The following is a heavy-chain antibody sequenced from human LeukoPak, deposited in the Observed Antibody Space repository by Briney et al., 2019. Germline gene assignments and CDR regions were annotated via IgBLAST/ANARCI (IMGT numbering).Heavy chain of an antibody. V-gene: IGHV4-34*01. J-gene: IGHJ4*02. CDR2: INHSGST. Sequence: PSETLSLTCAVYGEFLSGHYWNWIRQPPGKGLEWIGEINHSGSTNYNPSLKSRVTISVDTSKNHFSLKLRSVTAADTAVYYCAKDHYDSSGYPFDYWGQGTLVTVSS. D-gene: IGHD3-22*01. CDR3: AKDHYDSSGYPFDY. CDR1: GEFLSGHY.